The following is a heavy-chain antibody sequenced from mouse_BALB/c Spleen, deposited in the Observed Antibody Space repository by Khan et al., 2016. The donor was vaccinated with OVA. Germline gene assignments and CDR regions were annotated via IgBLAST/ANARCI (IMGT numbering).Heavy chain of an antibody. J-gene: IGHJ2*01. Sequence: EVQLQESGPGLVKPSQSLSLTCTVTGYSITSGYAWNWIRQFQGNKLEWMGYISYSGVTRYTPSIKSRISITRDTSKNQFFLHLNSVTTEDTATYFCARGNYYGYYFDYWGQGTTLTVSS. CDR1: GYSITSGYA. V-gene: IGHV3-2*02. D-gene: IGHD1-1*01. CDR2: ISYSGVT. CDR3: ARGNYYGYYFDY.